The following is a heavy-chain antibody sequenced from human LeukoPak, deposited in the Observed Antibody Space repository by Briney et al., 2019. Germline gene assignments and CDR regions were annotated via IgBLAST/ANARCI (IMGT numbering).Heavy chain of an antibody. V-gene: IGHV4-34*01. CDR1: GGSFSGYY. CDR2: INHSGST. J-gene: IGHJ4*02. CDR3: ARGRMDIVVVPAAIRFDY. Sequence: SETLSFTCAVYGGSFSGYYWSWIRQPPGKGLEWIGEINHSGSTNYNPSLKSRVTISVDTSKNQFSLKLSSVTAADTAVYYCARGRMDIVVVPAAIRFDYWGQGTLVTVSS. D-gene: IGHD2-2*02.